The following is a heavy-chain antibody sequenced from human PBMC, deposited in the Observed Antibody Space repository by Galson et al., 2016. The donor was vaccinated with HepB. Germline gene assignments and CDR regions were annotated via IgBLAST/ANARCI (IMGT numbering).Heavy chain of an antibody. Sequence: SLRLSCAASGFTFSTYAMHWVRQAPGKGLEWVAFIYYDGSKKYYADSVKGRFTISRDNSKNTLYLRMNSLRAEDTAAYYCARDGRVREWLKKFYYYGMEVWGQGTTVTVSS. V-gene: IGHV3-30*03. CDR2: IYYDGSKK. CDR3: ARDGRVREWLKKFYYYGMEV. D-gene: IGHD3-3*01. J-gene: IGHJ6*01. CDR1: GFTFSTYA.